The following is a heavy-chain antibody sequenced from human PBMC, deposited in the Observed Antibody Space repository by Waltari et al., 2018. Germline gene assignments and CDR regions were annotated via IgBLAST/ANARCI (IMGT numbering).Heavy chain of an antibody. CDR1: GYSISSGYY. CDR2: IYHSGST. D-gene: IGHD4-17*01. V-gene: IGHV4-38-2*02. Sequence: QVQLQESGPGLVKHSETLSLTCTVSGYSISSGYYWGWIRQPPGKGLEWIGSIYHSGSTYYNPSLKSRVTISVDTSKNQFSLKLSSVTAADTAVYYCARDGPDYGDYLRHFDYWGQGTLVTVSS. J-gene: IGHJ4*02. CDR3: ARDGPDYGDYLRHFDY.